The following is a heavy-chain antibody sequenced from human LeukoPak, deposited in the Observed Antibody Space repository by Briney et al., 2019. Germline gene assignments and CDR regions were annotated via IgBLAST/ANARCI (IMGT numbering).Heavy chain of an antibody. J-gene: IGHJ4*02. Sequence: ASVKVSCKASGYTLTDYYMHWVRQAPGQGLEWMGRINPNSGGTNYAQKFQGRVTMTRDTSTSTVYMELSRLRSDDTAVYYCARVGYYESSGYYEYWGQGTLVTVSS. CDR2: INPNSGGT. CDR1: GYTLTDYY. CDR3: ARVGYYESSGYYEY. V-gene: IGHV1-2*06. D-gene: IGHD3-22*01.